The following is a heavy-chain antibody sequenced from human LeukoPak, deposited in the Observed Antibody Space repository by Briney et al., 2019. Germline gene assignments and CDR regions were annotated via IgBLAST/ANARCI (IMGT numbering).Heavy chain of an antibody. J-gene: IGHJ1*01. Sequence: ASVKVSCKASGYTFTSYAMNWVRQAPGQGLEWMGWINTNTGNPTYAQGFTGWFVFSLDTSVSTAYLQISSLKAEDTAVYYCAREREWLRNPGYFQHWGQGTLVTVSS. CDR2: INTNTGNP. D-gene: IGHD5-12*01. V-gene: IGHV7-4-1*02. CDR3: AREREWLRNPGYFQH. CDR1: GYTFTSYA.